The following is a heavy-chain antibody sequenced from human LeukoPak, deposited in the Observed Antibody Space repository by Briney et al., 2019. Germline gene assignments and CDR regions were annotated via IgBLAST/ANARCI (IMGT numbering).Heavy chain of an antibody. CDR2: INWNGGST. J-gene: IGHJ4*02. V-gene: IGHV3-20*04. CDR3: AKGKRHLFSSSGFDY. Sequence: GGSLRLSCAASGFIFDDYGMSWVRQAPGKGLEWVSGINWNGGSTGYADSVKGRFTISRNNAKNSLYLQMNSLRAEDTALYYCAKGKRHLFSSSGFDYWGQGTLVTVSS. CDR1: GFIFDDYG. D-gene: IGHD6-6*01.